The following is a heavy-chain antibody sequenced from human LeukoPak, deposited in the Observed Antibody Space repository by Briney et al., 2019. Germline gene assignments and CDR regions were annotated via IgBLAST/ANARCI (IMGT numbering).Heavy chain of an antibody. CDR3: ARDKGSQGY. D-gene: IGHD2-15*01. CDR2: ISQNSDNI. Sequence: GGSLRLSCAASGXTFSQHEMNWVRQAPGKGLEWVSFISQNSDNIHYADSVKGRFTISRDNAKNSLYLQMNSLRAEDTAIYYCARDKGSQGYWGQGTLVTVSS. CDR1: GXTFSQHE. J-gene: IGHJ4*02. V-gene: IGHV3-48*03.